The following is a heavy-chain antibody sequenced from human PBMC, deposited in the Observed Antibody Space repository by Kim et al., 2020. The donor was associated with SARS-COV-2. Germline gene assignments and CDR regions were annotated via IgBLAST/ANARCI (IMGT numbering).Heavy chain of an antibody. CDR2: IYYSGST. V-gene: IGHV4-39*01. J-gene: IGHJ6*02. CDR1: GGSISSSSYY. D-gene: IGHD6-19*01. CDR3: ARHLGVVVVGIPVAAPGGMDV. Sequence: SETLSLTCTVSGGSISSSSYYWGWIRQPPGKGLEWIGSIYYSGSTYYNPSLKSRVTISVDTSKNQFSLKLSSVTAADTAVYYCARHLGVVVVGIPVAAPGGMDVWGQGTTVTVSS.